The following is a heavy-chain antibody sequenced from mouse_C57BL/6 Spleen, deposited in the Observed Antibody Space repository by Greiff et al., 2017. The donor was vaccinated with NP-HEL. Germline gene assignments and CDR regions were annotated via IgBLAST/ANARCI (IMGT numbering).Heavy chain of an antibody. D-gene: IGHD2-4*01. CDR2: INPSSGYT. CDR3: ESGDYDVPDY. CDR1: GYTFTSYW. J-gene: IGHJ2*01. Sequence: QVQLQQSGAELVKPGASVKLSCKASGYTFTSYWMHWVKQRPGQGLEWIGYINPSSGYTKYNQKFKDKATLTADKSSSTAYMHLSSLTYEDSAVYYWESGDYDVPDYWGQGTTLTVSS. V-gene: IGHV1-7*01.